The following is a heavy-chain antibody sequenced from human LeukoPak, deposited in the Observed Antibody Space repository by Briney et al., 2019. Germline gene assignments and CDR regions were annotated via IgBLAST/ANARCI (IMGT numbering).Heavy chain of an antibody. CDR3: ARGRRYSYGYGPYFDY. J-gene: IGHJ4*02. CDR2: IYHSGST. CDR1: GGSISSGGYS. D-gene: IGHD5-18*01. Sequence: SQTLSLTCAVSGGSISSGGYSWSWIRQPPGKGLEWIGYIYHSGSTYYNPSLKSRVTISVDRSKNQFSLKLSSVTAADTAEYYCARGRRYSYGYGPYFDYWGQGTLVTVSS. V-gene: IGHV4-30-2*01.